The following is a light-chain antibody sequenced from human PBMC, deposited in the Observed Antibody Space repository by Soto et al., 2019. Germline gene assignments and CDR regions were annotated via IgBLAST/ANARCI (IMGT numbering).Light chain of an antibody. Sequence: QPVLTQPPSVSGAPGQRVTISCTGSSSNIGTRYDVNWYQQVLGAAPKLLIYGDTNRPSGVPDRFSGSRSGTSASLAITGLQAEDEADYFCQTYDTSLSAWVFGGGTQLTVL. CDR2: GDT. CDR3: QTYDTSLSAWV. CDR1: SSNIGTRYD. J-gene: IGLJ3*02. V-gene: IGLV1-40*01.